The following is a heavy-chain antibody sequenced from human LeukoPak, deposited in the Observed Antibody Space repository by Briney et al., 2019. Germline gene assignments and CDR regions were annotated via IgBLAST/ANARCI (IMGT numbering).Heavy chain of an antibody. Sequence: GGSLRLSCAASGFTFSSYAMSWVRQAPGKGLEWVSAISGSGGSTYYADSVKGRFTISRDNSKNTLYLQMNSLRAGDTAVYYCAKDRGYSSGWYPWDYWGQGTLVTVSS. CDR2: ISGSGGST. V-gene: IGHV3-23*01. J-gene: IGHJ4*02. CDR1: GFTFSSYA. D-gene: IGHD6-19*01. CDR3: AKDRGYSSGWYPWDY.